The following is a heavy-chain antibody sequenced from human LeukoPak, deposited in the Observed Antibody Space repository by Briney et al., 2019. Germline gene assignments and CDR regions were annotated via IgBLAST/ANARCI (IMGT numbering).Heavy chain of an antibody. V-gene: IGHV3-23*01. CDR3: VRRMKSNDVSDI. CDR2: MSGSGGNT. CDR1: GFTFSNYA. J-gene: IGHJ3*02. Sequence: PGGSLRLSCAASGFTFSNYAMNWVRQAPGKGLEWVSAMSGSGGNTYYTDSVQGRLTISRDNSRNTLYLQMNSLRAEDTAVYYCVRRMKSNDVSDIWGQGTRVTVSS.